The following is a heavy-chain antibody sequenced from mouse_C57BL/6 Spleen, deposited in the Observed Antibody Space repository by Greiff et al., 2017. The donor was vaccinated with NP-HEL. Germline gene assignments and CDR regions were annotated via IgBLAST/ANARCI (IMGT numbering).Heavy chain of an antibody. D-gene: IGHD1-1*01. J-gene: IGHJ1*03. V-gene: IGHV14-2*01. CDR3: ARDYGSRGWYFDV. CDR1: GFNIKDYY. CDR2: IDPEDGET. Sequence: VQLKESGAELVKPGASVKLSCTASGFNIKDYYMHWVKQRTEQGLEWIGRIDPEDGETKYAPKFQGKATITADTSSNTAYLQLSSLPSEDTAVYYCARDYGSRGWYFDVWGTGTTVTVSS.